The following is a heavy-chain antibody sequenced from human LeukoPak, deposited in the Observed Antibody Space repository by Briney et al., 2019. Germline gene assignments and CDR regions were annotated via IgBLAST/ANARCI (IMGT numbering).Heavy chain of an antibody. Sequence: SETLSLTCTVSGGSISSGDYYWSWIRQPPGKGLEWIGYIYYSGSTYYNPSLKSRVTISVDTSKNQFSLKLSSVTAAGTAVYYCARDDLRIVGATFPPSWGQGTLVTVSS. J-gene: IGHJ5*02. V-gene: IGHV4-30-4*01. CDR2: IYYSGST. CDR3: ARDDLRIVGATFPPS. CDR1: GGSISSGDYY. D-gene: IGHD1-26*01.